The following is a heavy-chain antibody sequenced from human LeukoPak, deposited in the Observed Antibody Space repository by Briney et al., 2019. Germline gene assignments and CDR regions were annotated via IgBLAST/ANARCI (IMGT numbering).Heavy chain of an antibody. CDR2: IIPIFGTA. Sequence: SVKVSCKASGYIFTGYYMHWVRQAPGQGLEWMGGIIPIFGTANYAQKFQGRVTITADTSTSTAYMELSSLRSDDTAVYYCARGSRTGWYYFDYWGQGTLVTVSS. V-gene: IGHV1-69*06. CDR1: GYIFTGYY. CDR3: ARGSRTGWYYFDY. J-gene: IGHJ4*02. D-gene: IGHD6-19*01.